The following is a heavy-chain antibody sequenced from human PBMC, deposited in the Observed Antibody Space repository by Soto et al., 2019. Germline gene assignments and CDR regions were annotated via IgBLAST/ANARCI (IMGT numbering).Heavy chain of an antibody. CDR3: AADPHHYGDFGPDN. CDR1: GFTFTSSA. Sequence: ASVKVSCKASGFTFTSSAVQWVRQARGQRLEWIGWIVVGSGNTNYAQKFQERVTITRDMSTSTAYMELSSLRSEDTAVYYCAADPHHYGDFGPDNWGQGTLVTVSS. V-gene: IGHV1-58*01. D-gene: IGHD4-17*01. CDR2: IVVGSGNT. J-gene: IGHJ4*02.